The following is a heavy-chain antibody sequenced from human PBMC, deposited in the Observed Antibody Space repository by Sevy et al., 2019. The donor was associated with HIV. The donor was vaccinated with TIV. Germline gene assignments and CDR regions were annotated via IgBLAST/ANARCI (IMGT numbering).Heavy chain of an antibody. CDR1: GFTFSTYA. V-gene: IGHV3-23*01. CDR2: ISDSGYST. J-gene: IGHJ6*02. D-gene: IGHD3-10*01. Sequence: GGSLRLSCVASGFTFSTYAMNWVRQAPGKGLEWVSVISDSGYSTNYADFVKGRFTISRDNSKNTLYLQTNSLRAEDTAVYYCAKDWFYYYYGMDVWGQGTTVTVSS. CDR3: AKDWFYYYYGMDV.